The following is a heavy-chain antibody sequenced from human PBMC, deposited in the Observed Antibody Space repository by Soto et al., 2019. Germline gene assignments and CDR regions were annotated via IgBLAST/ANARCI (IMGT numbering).Heavy chain of an antibody. J-gene: IGHJ4*02. CDR2: INPSGGRT. V-gene: IGHV1-46*01. CDR3: ARYDGDYAFDY. Sequence: QVQLMQSGAEVKKPGASMKVSCKASGYTFTSYYMHWVRQAPGQGLEWMGIINPSGGRTTYAQKFQSRVTMTRDTPTSTVYMELSSLRSDDTAVYYCARYDGDYAFDYWGQGTLVTVSS. D-gene: IGHD4-17*01. CDR1: GYTFTSYY.